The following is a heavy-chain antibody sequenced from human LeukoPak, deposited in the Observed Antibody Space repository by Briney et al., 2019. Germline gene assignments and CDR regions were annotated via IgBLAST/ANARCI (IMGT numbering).Heavy chain of an antibody. D-gene: IGHD2-2*01. CDR2: ISSSSSTI. Sequence: GGSLRLSCAASGFTFSSYSMNWVRQAPGKGLEWVSYISSSSSTIYYADSVKGRFTISRDNAKNSLYLQMNSLRAEDTAVYYCASSIVYCSSTSCYGAYAFDIWAQGTMVTVSS. V-gene: IGHV3-48*04. CDR3: ASSIVYCSSTSCYGAYAFDI. CDR1: GFTFSSYS. J-gene: IGHJ3*02.